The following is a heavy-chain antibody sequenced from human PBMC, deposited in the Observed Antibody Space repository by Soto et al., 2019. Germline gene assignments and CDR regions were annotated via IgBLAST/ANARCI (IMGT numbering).Heavy chain of an antibody. D-gene: IGHD6-19*01. J-gene: IGHJ6*02. V-gene: IGHV3-30-3*01. CDR3: ARDLNGWYEAYYYYGMDV. CDR2: ISYDGSNK. Sequence: QVQLVESGGGVVQPGRSLRLSCAASGFTFSSYAMHWVRQAPGKGLEWVAVISYDGSNKYYADSVKGRFTISRDNXKXTXXLQMNSLRAEDTAVYYCARDLNGWYEAYYYYGMDVWGQGTTVTVSS. CDR1: GFTFSSYA.